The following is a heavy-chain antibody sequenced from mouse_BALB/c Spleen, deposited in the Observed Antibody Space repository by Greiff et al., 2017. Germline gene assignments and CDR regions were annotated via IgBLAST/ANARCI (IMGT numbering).Heavy chain of an antibody. CDR1: GFDFSRYW. CDR2: INPDSSTI. CDR3: ARRRYYAMDY. Sequence: EVKLQESGGGLVQPGGSLKLSCAASGFDFSRYWMSWVRQAPGKGLEWIGEINPDSSTINYTPSLKDKFIISRDNAKNTLYLQMSKVRSEDTALYYCARRRYYAMDYWGQGTSVTVSS. J-gene: IGHJ4*01. V-gene: IGHV4-1*02.